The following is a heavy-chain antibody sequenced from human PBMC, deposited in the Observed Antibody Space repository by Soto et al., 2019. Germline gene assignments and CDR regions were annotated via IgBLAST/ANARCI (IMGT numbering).Heavy chain of an antibody. CDR1: GFTFSSCA. CDR3: VKDLSRAPTVTTDN. CDR2: IIDSGGST. Sequence: LRLSCAASGFTFSSCAMGWVRQAPGKGLEWVSDIIDSGGSTYYADSVKGRFTISRDNSKNTLYLQMSSLRAEDTAVYYCVKDLSRAPTVTTDNWGKETLFTVAS. V-gene: IGHV3-23*01. D-gene: IGHD4-17*01. J-gene: IGHJ4*02.